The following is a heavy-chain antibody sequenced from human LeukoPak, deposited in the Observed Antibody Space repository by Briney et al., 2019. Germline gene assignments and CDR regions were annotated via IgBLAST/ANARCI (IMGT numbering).Heavy chain of an antibody. CDR3: ARGIGYYDSSGYRGPFDY. CDR2: IYHSGST. V-gene: IGHV4-4*02. J-gene: IGHJ4*02. Sequence: GSLRLSCAASGFTFSSYSMNWVRQAPGKGLEWIGEIYHSGSTNYNPSLKSRVTISVDKSKNQFSLKLSSVTAADTAVYYCARGIGYYDSSGYRGPFDYWGQGTLVTVSS. D-gene: IGHD3-22*01. CDR1: GFTFSSYSM.